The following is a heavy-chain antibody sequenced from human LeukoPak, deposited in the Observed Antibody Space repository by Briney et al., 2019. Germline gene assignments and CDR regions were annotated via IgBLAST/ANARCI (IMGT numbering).Heavy chain of an antibody. D-gene: IGHD1-1*01. J-gene: IGHJ6*02. CDR2: INPSGGTT. CDR3: AREGHGNDYSRNGMDV. Sequence: ASVKVSCKASGYTLASYFMHWVRQAPGQGLEWMGIINPSGGTTRYAQKFRGRVTMTRDTSTSTVSMELTSLKSEDTAVYYCAREGHGNDYSRNGMDVWGQGTTVTVFS. CDR1: GYTLASYF. V-gene: IGHV1-46*01.